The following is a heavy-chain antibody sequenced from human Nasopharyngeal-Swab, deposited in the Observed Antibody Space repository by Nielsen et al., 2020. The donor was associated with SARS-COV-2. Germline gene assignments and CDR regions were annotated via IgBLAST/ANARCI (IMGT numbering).Heavy chain of an antibody. D-gene: IGHD5-18*01. J-gene: IGHJ4*02. CDR2: ISSSGTTI. V-gene: IGHV3-48*03. Sequence: SCAASGFTFSSYEMNWVRQAPGKGLEWLSYISSSGTTIYYADSVKGRFTISRDNAKNSLYLQMNSLRAEDTAVYYCARDSPQTAMVPFDYWGQGTLVTVSS. CDR1: GFTFSSYE. CDR3: ARDSPQTAMVPFDY.